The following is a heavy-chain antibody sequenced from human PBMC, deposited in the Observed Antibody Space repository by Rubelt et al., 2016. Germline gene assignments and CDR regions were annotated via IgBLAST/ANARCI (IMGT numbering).Heavy chain of an antibody. CDR1: GFTFSSHA. J-gene: IGHJ5*02. CDR2: ISGSGGST. D-gene: IGHD3-3*01. V-gene: IGHV3-23*01. CDR3: AKLYYDLGWFDP. Sequence: GGSLRLSCAASGFTFSSHAMSWVRQAPGKGLEWVPAISGSGGSTYYADSVKGRFTISRDNSKNTLYLQMNSLRAGDTAVYYCAKLYYDLGWFDPWGQGTLVTVSS.